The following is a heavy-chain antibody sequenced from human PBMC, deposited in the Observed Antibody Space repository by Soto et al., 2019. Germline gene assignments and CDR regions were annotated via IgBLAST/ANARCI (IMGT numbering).Heavy chain of an antibody. D-gene: IGHD1-26*01. CDR1: GFTFSSYA. CDR3: AKTRWWELSYFDY. CDR2: ISGSGGST. Sequence: EVQLLESGGGLVQPGGSLRLSCAASGFTFSSYAMSWVRQAPGKGLEWVSAISGSGGSTYYADSVKGRFTISRENSKHTLYLQMNSLRGEDTAVYYCAKTRWWELSYFDYLGQGTLVTVSS. V-gene: IGHV3-23*01. J-gene: IGHJ4*02.